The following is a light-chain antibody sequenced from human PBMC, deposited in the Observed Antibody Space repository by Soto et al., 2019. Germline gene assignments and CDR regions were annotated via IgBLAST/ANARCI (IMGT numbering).Light chain of an antibody. CDR2: SNN. Sequence: QSVLTQPPSTSGTPGQRVTISCSGSRSNIGSNTVTWYQQLPGTAPKLLIYSNNQRPSGVPDRFSGSKSGNSASLAISGLQSEDEADYYCAAWDDTLNGSYVLGTGTRSP. V-gene: IGLV1-44*01. CDR3: AAWDDTLNGSYV. CDR1: RSNIGSNT. J-gene: IGLJ1*01.